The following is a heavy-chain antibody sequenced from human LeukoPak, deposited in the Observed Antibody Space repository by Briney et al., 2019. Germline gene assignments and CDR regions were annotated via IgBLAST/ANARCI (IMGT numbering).Heavy chain of an antibody. Sequence: SQTLSLTCAVPGGSISSGGYSWSWIRQPPGQGLEWIGYIYHSGSTYYNPSLKSRVTISVDRSKNQFSLKLSSVTAADTAVYYCARELYSGYDPGPYDYWGQGTLVTVSS. CDR1: GGSISSGGYS. CDR3: ARELYSGYDPGPYDY. D-gene: IGHD5-12*01. CDR2: IYHSGST. V-gene: IGHV4-30-2*01. J-gene: IGHJ4*02.